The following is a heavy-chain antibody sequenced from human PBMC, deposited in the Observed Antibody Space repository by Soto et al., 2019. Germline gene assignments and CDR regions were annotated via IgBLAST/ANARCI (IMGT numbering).Heavy chain of an antibody. V-gene: IGHV1-2*04. CDR2: INPNSGGP. J-gene: IGHJ6*03. CDR1: GYSFSAYY. D-gene: IGHD4-17*01. Sequence: QVQLVQSGAEVKKPGASVRVSCKASGYSFSAYYIHWMRQAPGQGLEWMGWINPNSGGPKFAQKFQGWVTMTRDTSISTAYMELSRLKSDDTAVYFCARESGGTTATLDYYYFYMDVWGKGTTVTVSS. CDR3: ARESGGTTATLDYYYFYMDV.